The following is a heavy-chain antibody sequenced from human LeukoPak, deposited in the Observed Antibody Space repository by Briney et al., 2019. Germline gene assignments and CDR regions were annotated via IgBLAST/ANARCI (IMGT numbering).Heavy chain of an antibody. Sequence: PGGSLRLSCAASGFTFSSYGMHWVRQAPGKGLEWAAFIRYDGSNKYYADSVKGRFTISRDNSKNTLYLQMNSLRAEDTAVYYCAKRSDYYDSSGYGGYFDYWGQGTLVTVSS. J-gene: IGHJ4*02. D-gene: IGHD3-22*01. V-gene: IGHV3-30*02. CDR2: IRYDGSNK. CDR1: GFTFSSYG. CDR3: AKRSDYYDSSGYGGYFDY.